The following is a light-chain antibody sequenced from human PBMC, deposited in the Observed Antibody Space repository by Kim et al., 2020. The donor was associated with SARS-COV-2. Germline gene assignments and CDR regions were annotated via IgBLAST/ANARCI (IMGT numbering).Light chain of an antibody. J-gene: IGLJ1*01. Sequence: QSALTQPASVSGSPGQSITISCTGTCSDVGSYNLVSWYQQHPDKAPKFMIYEVTKRPSGVSNRFSRSKSGNTASLTIYGVQAEDEADYYCCSYAGSSTYVVGTGTKVTDL. CDR3: CSYAGSSTYV. CDR1: CSDVGSYNL. CDR2: EVT. V-gene: IGLV2-23*02.